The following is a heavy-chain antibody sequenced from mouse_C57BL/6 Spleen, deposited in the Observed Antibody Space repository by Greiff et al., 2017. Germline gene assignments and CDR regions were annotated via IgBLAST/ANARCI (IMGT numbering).Heavy chain of an antibody. J-gene: IGHJ3*01. CDR3: ARGLTGAWFAY. CDR1: GYTFTSYW. V-gene: IGHV1-69*01. Sequence: QVQLQQPGAELVMPGASVKLSCKASGYTFTSYWMHWVKQRPGQGLEWIGEIDPSDSYTNYNQKFKGKSTLTVDKSSSTAYMQLSSLTSEDSAVYCCARGLTGAWFAYWGQGTLVTVAA. CDR2: IDPSDSYT. D-gene: IGHD4-1*01.